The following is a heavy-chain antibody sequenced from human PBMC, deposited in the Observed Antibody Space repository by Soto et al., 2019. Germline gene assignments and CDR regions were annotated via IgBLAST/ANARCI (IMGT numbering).Heavy chain of an antibody. Sequence: AVGSLRLSCAASGFTFSNYGMHWVRQAPGKGLEWVAFIWYDGGNKYYAESVKGRFTISRDNSKNTLYLQMNSLRAEDTAVYYCARDGDVNTGFGKDYWGQGTLVTVSS. D-gene: IGHD3-16*01. CDR3: ARDGDVNTGFGKDY. CDR1: GFTFSNYG. V-gene: IGHV3-33*01. J-gene: IGHJ4*02. CDR2: IWYDGGNK.